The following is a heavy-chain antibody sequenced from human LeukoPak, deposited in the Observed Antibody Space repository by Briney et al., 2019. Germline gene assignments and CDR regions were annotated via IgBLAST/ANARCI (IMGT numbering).Heavy chain of an antibody. CDR3: ARIGTTAYAFDI. CDR1: GYTFTGYY. J-gene: IGHJ3*02. D-gene: IGHD1-7*01. CDR2: INPNSGGT. V-gene: IGHV1-2*02. Sequence: ASVKVSCKASGYTFTGYYMHWVRQAPGQGLEWMGWINPNSGGTNYAQKFRGGVTMTRDTSISTAYMELSRLRSDDTAVYYCARIGTTAYAFDIWGQGTMVTVSS.